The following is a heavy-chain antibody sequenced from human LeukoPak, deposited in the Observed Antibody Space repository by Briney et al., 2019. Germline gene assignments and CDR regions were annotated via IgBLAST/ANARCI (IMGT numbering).Heavy chain of an antibody. D-gene: IGHD2-15*01. CDR2: IYPGDSDT. J-gene: IGHJ4*02. CDR3: ARLTKYCSGATCYQKYYFDY. Sequence: GESLKISCKGSGYSFTSYWIGWARQMSGKGLEWMGIIYPGDSDTRYSPSFQGQVTISADKSISTAYLQWSSLKASDTAMYYCARLTKYCSGATCYQKYYFDYWGQGTLVTVSS. CDR1: GYSFTSYW. V-gene: IGHV5-51*01.